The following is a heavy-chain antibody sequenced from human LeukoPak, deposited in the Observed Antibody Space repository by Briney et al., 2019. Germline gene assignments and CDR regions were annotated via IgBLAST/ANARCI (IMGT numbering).Heavy chain of an antibody. Sequence: GASVKVSCKASGYTFTSYYVHWVRQAPGQGLEWMGIINPTGGSTSYAQKFQGRVTMTRDTSTSTVYMELSSLRSEDTAVYYCARGAVGALYGMDVWGQGTTVTVSS. J-gene: IGHJ6*02. V-gene: IGHV1-46*01. D-gene: IGHD1-26*01. CDR3: ARGAVGALYGMDV. CDR1: GYTFTSYY. CDR2: INPTGGST.